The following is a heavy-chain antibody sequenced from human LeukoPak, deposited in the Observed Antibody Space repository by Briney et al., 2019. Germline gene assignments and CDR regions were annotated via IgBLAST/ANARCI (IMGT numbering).Heavy chain of an antibody. V-gene: IGHV4-59*13. CDR2: INYWEST. D-gene: IGHD3-10*01. Sequence: KPSETLSLTCTVSGGSIRSCYWSWIRQPPGKGLEWVGYINYWESTNYNPSLKSRITISVDTSKNQLSLSLSSVTAADTAVYYCATASNYYGSGSYYDTPDYWGEGTLVTVSS. J-gene: IGHJ4*02. CDR3: ATASNYYGSGSYYDTPDY. CDR1: GGSIRSCY.